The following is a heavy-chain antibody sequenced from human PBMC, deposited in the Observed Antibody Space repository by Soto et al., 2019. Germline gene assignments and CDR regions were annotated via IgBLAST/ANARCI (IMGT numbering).Heavy chain of an antibody. CDR3: ASSHAGAHITAAVH. CDR2: IYHSGST. CDR1: GGSIRSGGCS. D-gene: IGHD6-13*01. Sequence: SETLSLTCAVSGGSIRSGGCSWSWIRQPPGKGLEWIGYIYHSGSTYYNPSLKSRVTISVDRSKNQFSLKLSSVTAADTAVYYCASSHAGAHITAAVHWGQGTLVTVSS. J-gene: IGHJ4*02. V-gene: IGHV4-30-2*01.